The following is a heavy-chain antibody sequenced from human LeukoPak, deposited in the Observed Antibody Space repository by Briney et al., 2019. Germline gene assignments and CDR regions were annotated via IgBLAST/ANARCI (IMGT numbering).Heavy chain of an antibody. J-gene: IGHJ4*02. CDR2: INHSGST. D-gene: IGHD1-26*01. V-gene: IGHV4-34*01. Sequence: SETLSLTXAVYGGSFSGYYWSWIRQPPGKGLEWIGEINHSGSTNYNPSLKSRVTISVDTSKNQFSLKLSSVTAADTAVYYCAVGAKASYYFDYWGQGTLVTVSS. CDR1: GGSFSGYY. CDR3: AVGAKASYYFDY.